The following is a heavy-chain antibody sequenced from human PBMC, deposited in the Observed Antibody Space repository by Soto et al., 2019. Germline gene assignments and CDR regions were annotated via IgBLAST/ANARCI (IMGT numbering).Heavy chain of an antibody. CDR2: ISSSGSTI. D-gene: IGHD3-10*01. J-gene: IGHJ5*02. CDR3: ARETTNYYGSGNWFDP. Sequence: GGSLRLSCAASGFTFSSYEMNWVRQAPGKGLEWVSYISSSGSTIYYADSVKGRFTISRDNAKNSLYLQMNSLRAEDTAVYYCARETTNYYGSGNWFDPWGQGTLVTVSS. CDR1: GFTFSSYE. V-gene: IGHV3-48*03.